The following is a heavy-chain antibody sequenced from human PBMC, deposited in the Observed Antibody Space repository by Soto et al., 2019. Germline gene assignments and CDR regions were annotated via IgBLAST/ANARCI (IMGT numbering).Heavy chain of an antibody. CDR1: GFTFSNYA. J-gene: IGHJ5*02. D-gene: IGHD3-16*01. CDR3: TKESYCRSSRCWGDNWFDP. CDR2: ISGSGATT. Sequence: EVQLLESGGGLVQPGGSLRLSCEASGFTFSNYAMSWVRQAPGKGLEWVSHISGSGATTHYADSVKARLTISRDNSKNTVYLQINSLRADDTAVYFCTKESYCRSSRCWGDNWFDPWGQGTLVTVFS. V-gene: IGHV3-23*01.